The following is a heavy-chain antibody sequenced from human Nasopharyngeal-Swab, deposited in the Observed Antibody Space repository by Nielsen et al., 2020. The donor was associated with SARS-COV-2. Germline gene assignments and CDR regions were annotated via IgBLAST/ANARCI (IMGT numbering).Heavy chain of an antibody. V-gene: IGHV4-59*01. D-gene: IGHD6-25*01. CDR3: ARERVTGAATENWFDP. CDR2: IYYSGST. Sequence: SETLSLTCTASGASFSGYSWGWIRQPPGKGLEWIGYIYYSGSTTYNPSLKSRVTISVDTSKNQFSLKLSSVTAADTAVYYCARERVTGAATENWFDPWGQGTLVTVSS. J-gene: IGHJ5*02. CDR1: GASFSGYS.